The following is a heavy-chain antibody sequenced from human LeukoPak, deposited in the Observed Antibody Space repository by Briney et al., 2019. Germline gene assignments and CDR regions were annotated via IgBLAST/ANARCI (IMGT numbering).Heavy chain of an antibody. D-gene: IGHD4-23*01. CDR3: ARDGNSVGGYYYYYGMDV. J-gene: IGHJ6*02. Sequence: SVKVSCKASGGTFSNYAISWVRQAPGQGLEWMGGIIPIFGTANYAQKFQSRVTITADESTSTAYMELSSLRSEDTAVYYCARDGNSVGGYYYYYGMDVWGQGTTVTVSS. CDR2: IIPIFGTA. V-gene: IGHV1-69*13. CDR1: GGTFSNYA.